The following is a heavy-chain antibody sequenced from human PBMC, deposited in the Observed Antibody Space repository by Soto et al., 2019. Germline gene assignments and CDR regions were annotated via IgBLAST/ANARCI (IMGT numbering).Heavy chain of an antibody. V-gene: IGHV1-46*01. D-gene: IGHD3-22*01. CDR2: INPSGGST. J-gene: IGHJ6*02. CDR3: ARDQRPYYYDSSGYYAHYYYYGMDV. Sequence: QVQLVQSGAEVKKPGASVKVSCKASGYTFTSYYMHWVRQAPGQGLEWMGIINPSGGSTSYAQKFQGRVTMTRDTSTSTVYMELSSLRSEDTAVYYCARDQRPYYYDSSGYYAHYYYYGMDVWGQGTTVTVSS. CDR1: GYTFTSYY.